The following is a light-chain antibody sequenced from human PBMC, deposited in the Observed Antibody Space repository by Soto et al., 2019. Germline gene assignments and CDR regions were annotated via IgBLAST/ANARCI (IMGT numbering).Light chain of an antibody. V-gene: IGLV1-40*01. CDR2: GPT. J-gene: IGLJ2*01. Sequence: QLVLTQPPSVSGAPGQRVTISCTGTASNIGADYAVHWYQQLPGAAPKLLIQGPTARPSGVPDRFSGSKSGTSASLAISALQPEDEGHYYCQSYDGASRIFGGGTKVTVL. CDR3: QSYDGASRI. CDR1: ASNIGADYA.